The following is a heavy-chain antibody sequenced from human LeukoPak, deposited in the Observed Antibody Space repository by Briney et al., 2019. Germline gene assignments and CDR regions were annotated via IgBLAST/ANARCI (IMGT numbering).Heavy chain of an antibody. J-gene: IGHJ3*02. CDR2: INPNSGGT. CDR3: ARVLVPAATDDAFDI. V-gene: IGHV1-2*02. Sequence: ASLKVSCKASGYTFTGYYMHWERQAPGQGLEWMGWINPNSGGTNYAQKFQGRVTMTRDTSISTAYMELSRLRSDDTAVYYCARVLVPAATDDAFDIWGQGTMVTVSS. CDR1: GYTFTGYY. D-gene: IGHD2-2*01.